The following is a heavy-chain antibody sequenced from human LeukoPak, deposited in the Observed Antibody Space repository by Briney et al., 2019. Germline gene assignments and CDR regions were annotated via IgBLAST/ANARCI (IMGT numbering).Heavy chain of an antibody. CDR3: ARVLSGSWDWFDP. CDR2: FNTDGSRI. J-gene: IGHJ5*02. Sequence: GGSLRLSCAASGFTFSNYWMHWVRQAPGKGLVWVSRFNTDGSRITYADSVKGRFTISRDNAMNTVYLQMNSLRAEDTAVYYCARVLSGSWDWFDPWGQGTLVTVSS. D-gene: IGHD3-22*01. V-gene: IGHV3-74*01. CDR1: GFTFSNYW.